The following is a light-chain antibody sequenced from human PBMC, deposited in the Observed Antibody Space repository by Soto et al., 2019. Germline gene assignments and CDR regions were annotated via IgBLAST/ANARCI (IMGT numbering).Light chain of an antibody. CDR1: SSDVGGYNY. CDR2: DVS. CDR3: SSYAGSNNLV. V-gene: IGLV2-8*01. J-gene: IGLJ1*01. Sequence: SALTQPPSASGSPGQSVTISCTGTSSDVGGYNYVSWYQQHPGKAPKLMIYDVSKRPSGVPDRFSGSKSGITASLTVSGLQAEDEADYYCSSYAGSNNLVFGTGTKVTVL.